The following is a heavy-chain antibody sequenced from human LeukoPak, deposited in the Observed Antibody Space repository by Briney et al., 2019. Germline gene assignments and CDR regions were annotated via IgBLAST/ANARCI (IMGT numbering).Heavy chain of an antibody. CDR2: INHSGST. Sequence: SETLSLTCAVYGGSFSGYYWNWIRQPPGKGLEWLGEINHSGSTNYNPSLKSRVTISVDTSKNQFPLKLSSVTAADTAVYYCARVWGVAARPGGKFDYWGQGTLVTVSS. D-gene: IGHD6-6*01. J-gene: IGHJ4*02. CDR1: GGSFSGYY. V-gene: IGHV4-34*01. CDR3: ARVWGVAARPGGKFDY.